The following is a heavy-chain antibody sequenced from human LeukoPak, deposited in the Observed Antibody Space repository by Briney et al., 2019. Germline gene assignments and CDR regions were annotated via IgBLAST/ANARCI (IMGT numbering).Heavy chain of an antibody. D-gene: IGHD2-2*01. J-gene: IGHJ4*02. V-gene: IGHV1-2*02. CDR3: ARVVYCSSTSCPPPGLQY. CDR2: INPNSGGT. Sequence: ASVKVSCKASGYTFTGYYMHWVRQAPGQGLEWMGWINPNSGGTNYAQKFQGRVTMTRDTSISTAYMELSRLRSGDTAVYYCARVVYCSSTSCPPPGLQYWGQGTLVTVSS. CDR1: GYTFTGYY.